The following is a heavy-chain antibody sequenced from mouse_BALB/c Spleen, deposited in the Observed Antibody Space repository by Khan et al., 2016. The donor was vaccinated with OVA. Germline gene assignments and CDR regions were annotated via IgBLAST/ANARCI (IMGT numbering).Heavy chain of an antibody. J-gene: IGHJ2*01. CDR3: AKNRNGYFDY. CDR1: GFSLTNYG. CDR2: IWSGGIT. V-gene: IGHV2-2*02. D-gene: IGHD1-1*02. Sequence: VQLQESGPGLVQPSQSLSITCTVSGFSLTNYGVHWVRQSPGKGLEWLGVIWSGGITDYNETFISRLSISKDISKSQVFFKMNSLQANDTAIYYCAKNRNGYFDYWGQGTTLTVSS.